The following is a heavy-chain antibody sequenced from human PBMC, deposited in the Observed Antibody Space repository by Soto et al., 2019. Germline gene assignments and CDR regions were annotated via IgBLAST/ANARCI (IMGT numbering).Heavy chain of an antibody. D-gene: IGHD1-26*01. V-gene: IGHV5-51*01. J-gene: IGHJ4*02. CDR2: TFPIDSNV. Sequence: GESLKISCKGSGYNFAAYWIGWVRHMPGKGLEWMGITFPIDSNVKYSPSFQGQVTISADKSINTAYLQWDSLKASDTAMYYCARERDGVFDYWGQGTLVTVSS. CDR1: GYNFAAYW. CDR3: ARERDGVFDY.